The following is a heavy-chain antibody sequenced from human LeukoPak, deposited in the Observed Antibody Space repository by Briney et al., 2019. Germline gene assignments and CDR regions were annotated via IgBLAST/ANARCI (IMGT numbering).Heavy chain of an antibody. J-gene: IGHJ4*02. D-gene: IGHD6-19*01. CDR2: IYYSGST. CDR3: ARRSGWYYFDY. CDR1: GGSISSSSDY. V-gene: IGHV4-39*01. Sequence: KPSETLSLTCTVSGGSISSSSDYWGWIRQPPGKGLEWIGSIYYSGSTYYNPSLKSRVTISVDTSKNQFSLKLSSVTAADTAVYYCARRSGWYYFDYWGQGTLVTVSS.